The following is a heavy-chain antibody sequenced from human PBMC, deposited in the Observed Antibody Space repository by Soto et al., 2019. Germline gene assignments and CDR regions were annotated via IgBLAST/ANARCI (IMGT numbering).Heavy chain of an antibody. J-gene: IGHJ4*02. CDR2: IYYSGST. Sequence: SETLSLTCTVSGGSISSYYWSWIRQPPGKGLEWIGYIYYSGSTNYNPSLKSRVTISVDTSKNQFSLKLSSVTAADTAVYYCARAPNYYGSGRNYGFDYWGQGTLVTVSS. CDR1: GGSISSYY. V-gene: IGHV4-59*01. CDR3: ARAPNYYGSGRNYGFDY. D-gene: IGHD3-10*01.